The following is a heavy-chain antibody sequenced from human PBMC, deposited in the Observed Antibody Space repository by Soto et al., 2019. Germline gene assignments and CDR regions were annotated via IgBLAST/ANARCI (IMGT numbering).Heavy chain of an antibody. CDR3: ARRFAGCSSTNCQYFDY. CDR1: GFTFGDYA. Sequence: SLRLSCTGSGFTFGDYAVNWVRQAPGKGLEWVGFIRSEAYGGTPEYAASAKGIFSISRDDSKSIAYLQMNSLKTEDTAVYYCARRFAGCSSTNCQYFDYWGHGALVTVSS. D-gene: IGHD2-2*01. CDR2: IRSEAYGGTP. J-gene: IGHJ4*01. V-gene: IGHV3-49*04.